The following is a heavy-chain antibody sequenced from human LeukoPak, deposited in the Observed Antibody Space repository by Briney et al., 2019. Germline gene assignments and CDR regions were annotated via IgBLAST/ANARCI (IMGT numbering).Heavy chain of an antibody. J-gene: IGHJ4*02. V-gene: IGHV1-69*04. Sequence: SVKVSCKASGGTFSSYAISWVRQAPGQGLKWMRRIIPILAIANYAQKFQGRVTITSDKSTTTAYMELSSLRSEETAVYYCALWSHNKRNSYFDSWGQGTLVPASS. CDR2: IIPILAIA. CDR3: ALWSHNKRNSYFDS. CDR1: GGTFSSYA. D-gene: IGHD2/OR15-2a*01.